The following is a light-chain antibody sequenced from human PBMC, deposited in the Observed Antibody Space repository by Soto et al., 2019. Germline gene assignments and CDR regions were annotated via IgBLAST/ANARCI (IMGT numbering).Light chain of an antibody. Sequence: QTVVTQPASVSGSPGQSITISCTGTSSDVGGYNYVSWYQQHPGKAPKLIIYDVSNRPSGVSNRFSGSKSANTASLTISGLQAEDEADYYCCSYASSTSYVFGTGTKVTVL. CDR2: DVS. CDR1: SSDVGGYNY. J-gene: IGLJ1*01. V-gene: IGLV2-14*01. CDR3: CSYASSTSYV.